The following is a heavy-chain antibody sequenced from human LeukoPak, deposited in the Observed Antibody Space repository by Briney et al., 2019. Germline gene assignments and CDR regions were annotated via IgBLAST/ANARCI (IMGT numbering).Heavy chain of an antibody. CDR3: ATYTDYETPYD. CDR1: GYPPSALS. Sequence: ASVKVSCTVSGYPPSALSIHWVRQGPGKGLWWMQCCDRTQNEAIYAQRFAGRVTITADTSSGMAYIELSGLRSDDPPVTYCATYTDYETPYDWGQGTLVTASS. V-gene: IGHV1-24*01. J-gene: IGHJ4*02. D-gene: IGHD5-12*01. CDR2: CDRTQNEA.